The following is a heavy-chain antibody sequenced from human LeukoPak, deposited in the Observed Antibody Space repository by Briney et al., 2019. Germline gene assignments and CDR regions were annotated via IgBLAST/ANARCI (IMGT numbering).Heavy chain of an antibody. J-gene: IGHJ4*02. D-gene: IGHD1-26*01. CDR3: ARHAGGSFRGPFDY. CDR2: IYYSGST. CDR1: GGSISSSSYY. Sequence: ASETLSLTCTVSGGSISSSSYYWGWIRQPPGKGLEWIGSIYYSGSTYYNPSLKSRVTISVDTSKNQFSLKLSSVTAADTAVYYCARHAGGSFRGPFDYWGQGTLVTVSS. V-gene: IGHV4-39*01.